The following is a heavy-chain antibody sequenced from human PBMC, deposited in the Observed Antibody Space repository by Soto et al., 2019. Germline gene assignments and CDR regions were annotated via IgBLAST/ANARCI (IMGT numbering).Heavy chain of an antibody. J-gene: IGHJ4*02. V-gene: IGHV1-8*01. CDR2: MNPNSGNT. Sequence: QVQLVQSGAEVKKPGASVKVSCKASGYTFTSYDINWVRQATGEGLERMGWMNPNSGNTGYAQKLQGRATMTRNTSISTAYMDLSSLRSAATAVYYCARELAVAGLAYWGQGTLVTVSS. CDR3: ARELAVAGLAY. CDR1: GYTFTSYD. D-gene: IGHD6-19*01.